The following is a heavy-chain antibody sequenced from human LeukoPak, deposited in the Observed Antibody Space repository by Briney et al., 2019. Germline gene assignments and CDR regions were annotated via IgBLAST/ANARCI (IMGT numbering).Heavy chain of an antibody. CDR1: GYSISSGYY. V-gene: IGHV4-38-2*02. J-gene: IGHJ5*02. Sequence: SETLSLTCTVSGYSISSGYYWGWIRQPPGKGLEWIASIYHSGNNYYNPSLKSRVTISVDTSKNQISLKLSSVTAADTAVHYCARCLPGQAEITMLQNWFDPWGQGTLVTVSS. D-gene: IGHD3-10*01. CDR3: ARCLPGQAEITMLQNWFDP. CDR2: IYHSGNN.